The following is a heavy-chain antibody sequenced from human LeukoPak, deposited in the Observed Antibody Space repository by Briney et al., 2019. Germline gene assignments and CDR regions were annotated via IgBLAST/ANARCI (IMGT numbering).Heavy chain of an antibody. D-gene: IGHD1-26*01. V-gene: IGHV3-64D*06. CDR2: ISTNVDIT. Sequence: GGTLRLSCSASGFTFRSYAMHCVRLAPGKGLEFISAISTNVDITYYADSVTGRFTISRDNSKNTLYIQMSSLRAEDTAVYFCVKDRSGSYAFDIWGQGTMVTVCS. CDR1: GFTFRSYA. J-gene: IGHJ3*02. CDR3: VKDRSGSYAFDI.